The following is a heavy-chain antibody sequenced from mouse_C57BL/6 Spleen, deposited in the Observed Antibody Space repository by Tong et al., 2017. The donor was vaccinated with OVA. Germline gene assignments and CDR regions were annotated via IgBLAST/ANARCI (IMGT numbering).Heavy chain of an antibody. Sequence: EVQLQESGAELAKPGASVKLSCKASGYTFTSYWMHWVKQRPGQGLEWVRAIYPGNSDTSYNKKFKGKSKLTAVASASTDYMELIRLTNEDSAVYYCTRDDRSSYNVDYWCQGTTLTVST. J-gene: IGHJ2*01. CDR2: IYPGNSDT. CDR1: GYTFTSYW. CDR3: TRDDRSSYNVDY. D-gene: IGHD1-3*01. V-gene: IGHV1-5*01.